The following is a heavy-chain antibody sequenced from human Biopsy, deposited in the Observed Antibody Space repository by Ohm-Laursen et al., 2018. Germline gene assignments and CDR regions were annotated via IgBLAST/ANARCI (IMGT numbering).Heavy chain of an antibody. Sequence: DPPSLPRPVYGGFFRGYYWRWVRQPPGEGGGWIGGINHSGSTNYNPSLKSRGTISVDTSKNQFSLKLSSVTAADTAVYYCARGRLRAVARFDYWGQGTLVTVSS. V-gene: IGHV4-34*01. D-gene: IGHD6-19*01. CDR1: GGFFRGYY. CDR3: ARGRLRAVARFDY. CDR2: INHSGST. J-gene: IGHJ4*02.